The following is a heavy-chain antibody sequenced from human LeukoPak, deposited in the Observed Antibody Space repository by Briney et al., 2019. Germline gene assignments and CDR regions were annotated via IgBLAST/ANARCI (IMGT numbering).Heavy chain of an antibody. CDR1: GFTFSTFA. CDR2: IFPSGGEI. J-gene: IGHJ4*02. Sequence: GGSMRLSCAASGFTFSTFAMIWVRQPPGKGLEWVSSIFPSGGEIHYADSVRGRFTISRDNSKSTLSLQMNSLRAEDTAIYYCATYRQVLLPFESWGQGTLVTVSS. D-gene: IGHD2-8*02. V-gene: IGHV3-23*01. CDR3: ATYRQVLLPFES.